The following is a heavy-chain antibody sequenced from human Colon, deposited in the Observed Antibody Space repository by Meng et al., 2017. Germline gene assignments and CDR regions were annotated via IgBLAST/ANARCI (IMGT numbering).Heavy chain of an antibody. CDR2: MNPNSGNT. CDR1: GYTFTSYD. Sequence: ASVKVSCKASGYTFTSYDINWVRQATGQGLEGMGWMNPNSGNTGYAQKFQGRVTINRNTSISTAYMELSSLRAEDTAVYYCARGIGMGTHYYYGMDVWGQGTTVTVSS. J-gene: IGHJ6*02. V-gene: IGHV1-8*03. CDR3: ARGIGMGTHYYYGMDV. D-gene: IGHD2/OR15-2a*01.